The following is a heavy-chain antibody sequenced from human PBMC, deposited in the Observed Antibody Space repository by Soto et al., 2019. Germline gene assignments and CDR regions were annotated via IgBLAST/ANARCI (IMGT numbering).Heavy chain of an antibody. CDR2: IGTAGDT. D-gene: IGHD3-16*01. CDR3: ARSSTSVGAFDI. CDR1: GFTFSSYD. Sequence: EVQLVESGGGLVQPGGSLRLSCAASGFTFSSYDMHWVRQATGKGLEWVPAIGTAGDTYYPGSVKGRFTISRENAKNSLYLQMNSLRAGDTAVYYCARSSTSVGAFDIWGQGTMVTVSS. V-gene: IGHV3-13*01. J-gene: IGHJ3*02.